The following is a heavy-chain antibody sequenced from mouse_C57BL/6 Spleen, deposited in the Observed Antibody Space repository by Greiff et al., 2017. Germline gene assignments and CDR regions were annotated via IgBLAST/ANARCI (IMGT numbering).Heavy chain of an antibody. V-gene: IGHV10-1*01. CDR3: VRSPSWDGYYFDY. Sequence: EVQLVESGGGLVQPKGSLKLSCAASGFSFNPYAMNWVRQAPGKGLEWVARIRSKSNNYATYYADSVKDRFTISRDDSESMLYLQMNNLKTEDTAMYYCVRSPSWDGYYFDYWGQGTTLTVSS. D-gene: IGHD4-1*01. CDR1: GFSFNPYA. J-gene: IGHJ2*01. CDR2: IRSKSNNYAT.